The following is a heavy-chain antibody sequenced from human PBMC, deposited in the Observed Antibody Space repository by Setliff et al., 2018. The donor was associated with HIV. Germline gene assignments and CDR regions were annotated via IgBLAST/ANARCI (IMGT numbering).Heavy chain of an antibody. CDR1: GGSISSHY. Sequence: PSETLSLTCSVSGGSISSHYWSWIRQPPGKGLEWIGYIYYSGSTNYNPSLKSRVTISEDTSKNQFSLKLSSVTAADTAVYYCASHRSVYYFDYWGQGTLVTVSS. V-gene: IGHV4-59*11. CDR3: ASHRSVYYFDY. CDR2: IYYSGST. J-gene: IGHJ4*02.